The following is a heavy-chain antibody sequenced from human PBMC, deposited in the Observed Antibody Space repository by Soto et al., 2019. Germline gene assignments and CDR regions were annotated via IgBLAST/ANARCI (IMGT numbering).Heavy chain of an antibody. D-gene: IGHD3-22*01. J-gene: IGHJ4*02. CDR1: GFPFSSYA. CDR3: ARATYYYDSSGYYLYYFDY. CDR2: ISYDGSNK. Sequence: GGSLRLSCASSGFPFSSYAMHWVRQAPGKGLEWVAVISYDGSNKYYADSVKGRFTISRDNSKNTLYLQMNSLRAEDTAVYYCARATYYYDSSGYYLYYFDYWGQGTLVTVSS. V-gene: IGHV3-30-3*01.